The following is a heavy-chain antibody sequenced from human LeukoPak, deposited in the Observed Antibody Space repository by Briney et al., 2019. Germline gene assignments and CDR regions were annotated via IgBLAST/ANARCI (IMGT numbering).Heavy chain of an antibody. V-gene: IGHV4-59*01. D-gene: IGHD6-13*01. CDR2: IYYSGST. J-gene: IGHJ4*02. Sequence: SETLSLTCTVSGGSISSYYWGWIRQPPGKGLEWIGYIYYSGSTNYNPSLKSRVTISVDTSKNQFSLKLSSVTAADTAVYYCAREAGIAAAVDYWGQGTLVTVSS. CDR1: GGSISSYY. CDR3: AREAGIAAAVDY.